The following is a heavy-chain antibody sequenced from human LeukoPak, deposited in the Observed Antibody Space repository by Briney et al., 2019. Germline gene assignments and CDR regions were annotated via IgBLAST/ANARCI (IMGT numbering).Heavy chain of an antibody. CDR2: ISYDGSTK. V-gene: IGHV3-30-3*01. J-gene: IGHJ4*02. CDR1: GFTFSSYA. CDR3: ARGDILTGPYYFDY. Sequence: SGGSLRLSCAASGFTFSSYAMHWVRQGPGKGLEWVAVISYDGSTKYYADSVKGRFTISRDNSKNTLYLQINSLRPEDTTVYYCARGDILTGPYYFDYWGQGILVTVSS. D-gene: IGHD3-9*01.